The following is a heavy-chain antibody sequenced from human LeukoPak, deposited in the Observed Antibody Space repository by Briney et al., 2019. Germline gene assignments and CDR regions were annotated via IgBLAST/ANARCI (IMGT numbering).Heavy chain of an antibody. CDR2: IYYSGST. CDR3: ARDSYGDSGFDY. J-gene: IGHJ4*02. D-gene: IGHD4-17*01. Sequence: SETLSLTCTVSGGSISSYYWSWIRQPPGKGLEWIGYIYYSGSTNYNPSLKSRVNISVDTSKNQFSLKLSSVTAADTAVYYCARDSYGDSGFDYWGQGTLVTVSS. CDR1: GGSISSYY. V-gene: IGHV4-59*01.